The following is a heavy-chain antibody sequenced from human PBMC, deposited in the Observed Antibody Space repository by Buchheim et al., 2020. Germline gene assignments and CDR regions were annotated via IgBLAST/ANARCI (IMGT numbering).Heavy chain of an antibody. V-gene: IGHV3-30*03. Sequence: QVQLVESGGGVVQPGRSLRLSCEASGFIFSSYGMHWVRQAPGKGLEWVAVISYDGTNKYYGDSVKGRFTISRDNSKNTLYLQLNYLRAEDTAVYYCARGARQGIVVVVAATQGMDVWGQGTT. CDR1: GFIFSSYG. CDR3: ARGARQGIVVVVAATQGMDV. D-gene: IGHD2-15*01. J-gene: IGHJ6*02. CDR2: ISYDGTNK.